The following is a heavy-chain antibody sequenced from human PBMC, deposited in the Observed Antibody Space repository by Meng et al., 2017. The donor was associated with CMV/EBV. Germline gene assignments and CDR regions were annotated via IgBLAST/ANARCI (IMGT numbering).Heavy chain of an antibody. CDR1: GGSISSSSYY. CDR3: VTWLWFGELSGYYFDY. V-gene: IGHV4-39*07. CDR2: IYYSGST. Sequence: QLQVSGPGLVQPSETLSLTCTVSGGSISSSSYYWGWIRQPQGKGLEWIGSIYYSGSTYYNPSLKSRVTISVDTSKNQFSLKLSSVTAADTAVYYCVTWLWFGELSGYYFDYWGQGTLVTVSS. D-gene: IGHD3-10*01. J-gene: IGHJ4*02.